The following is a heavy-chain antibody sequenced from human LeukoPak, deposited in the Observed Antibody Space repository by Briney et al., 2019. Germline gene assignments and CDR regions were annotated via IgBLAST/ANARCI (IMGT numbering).Heavy chain of an antibody. J-gene: IGHJ4*02. CDR3: AGTLAAAGPHGDY. V-gene: IGHV7-4-1*02. CDR2: INTNTGNP. D-gene: IGHD6-13*01. Sequence: ASVKVSCKASGYTLSSYAMNWLRQAPGQGLEWVGWINTNTGNPTYAQGFTGRFVFSLDTSVSTAYLQISSLKAEDTAVYYCAGTLAAAGPHGDYWGQGTLVTVSS. CDR1: GYTLSSYA.